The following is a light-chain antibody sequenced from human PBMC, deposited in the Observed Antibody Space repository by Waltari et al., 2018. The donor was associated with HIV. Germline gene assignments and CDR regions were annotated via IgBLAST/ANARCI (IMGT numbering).Light chain of an antibody. CDR1: SLRTYY. Sequence: SSELTQDPAVSVALGQTVRITCQGDSLRTYYVTWYQQKPGQAPLLVIFDKNNRPSGIPDRFSGSSSGNTASLTITGTQAEDEGDYYCNSRDKSGNFVVFGGGTKLTVL. J-gene: IGLJ2*01. V-gene: IGLV3-19*01. CDR2: DKN. CDR3: NSRDKSGNFVV.